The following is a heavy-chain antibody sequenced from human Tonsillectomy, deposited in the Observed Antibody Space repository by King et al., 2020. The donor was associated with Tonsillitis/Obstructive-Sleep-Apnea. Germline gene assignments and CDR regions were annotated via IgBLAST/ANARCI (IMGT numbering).Heavy chain of an antibody. CDR1: GFTFSSYS. CDR2: ISSSSSTI. V-gene: IGHV3-48*02. CDR3: ARGEYSSSSDDSFDI. J-gene: IGHJ3*02. D-gene: IGHD6-6*01. Sequence: VQLVESGGGLVQPGGSLRLSCAASGFTFSSYSMNWVRQAPGKGLEWGSYISSSSSTIYYADSVKGRFTISRDNAKNSLYLQMNSLRDEDTAVYYCARGEYSSSSDDSFDIWGQGTMVTVSS.